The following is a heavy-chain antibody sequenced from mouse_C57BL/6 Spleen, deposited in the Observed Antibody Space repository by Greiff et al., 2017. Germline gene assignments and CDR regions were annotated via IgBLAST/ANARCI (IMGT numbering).Heavy chain of an antibody. D-gene: IGHD2-4*01. CDR1: GYTFTSYW. CDR2: INPSSGYT. J-gene: IGHJ2*01. V-gene: IGHV1-7*01. CDR3: ARRDYEYDHFDY. Sequence: QVQLQQSGAELAKPGASVKLSCKASGYTFTSYWMHWVKQRPGQGLEWIGYINPSSGYTKYNQKFKDKATLTADKSSNTAYMQLSSLTYEDSAVYYCARRDYEYDHFDYWGQGTTLTVSS.